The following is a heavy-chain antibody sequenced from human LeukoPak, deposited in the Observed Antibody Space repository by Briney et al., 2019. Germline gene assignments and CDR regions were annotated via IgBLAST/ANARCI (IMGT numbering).Heavy chain of an antibody. CDR3: ASPYSGSYYGFDY. CDR2: INSDGYST. CDR1: GFTFRSYW. V-gene: IGHV3-74*01. D-gene: IGHD1-26*01. J-gene: IGHJ4*02. Sequence: GGSLRLSCAASGFTFRSYWMDWVRQAPGKGLVWVSRINSDGYSTNYADSVKGRFTISRDNAKNTLYLQMNSRRVEDTAMYYCASPYSGSYYGFDYWGQGTLVTVSS.